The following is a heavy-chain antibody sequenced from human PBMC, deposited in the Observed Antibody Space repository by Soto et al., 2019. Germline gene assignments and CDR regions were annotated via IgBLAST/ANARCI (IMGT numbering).Heavy chain of an antibody. Sequence: PGGSLRLSCAASGFTFSIYAMTWVRQSPGKGLEWVSSMSRTGDNTYYADSVKGRFTISRDNSKTTLYLQMNSLRAEDTAIYYCAKDQSNSNPLYYFDFWGPGTLVTVSS. CDR3: AKDQSNSNPLYYFDF. V-gene: IGHV3-23*01. CDR1: GFTFSIYA. J-gene: IGHJ4*02. CDR2: MSRTGDNT. D-gene: IGHD3-22*01.